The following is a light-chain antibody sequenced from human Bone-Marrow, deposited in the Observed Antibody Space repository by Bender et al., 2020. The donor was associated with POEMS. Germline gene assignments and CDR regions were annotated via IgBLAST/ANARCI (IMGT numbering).Light chain of an antibody. J-gene: IGLJ3*02. V-gene: IGLV2-23*02. CDR2: EVS. Sequence: QSALTQPASVSGSPGQSITISCTGTSSDVGYDNYVSWYQQYAGKAPKLMIYEVSNRPSGVSYRFSGSKSGNTATLTISGLQTEDEAEYYCCSYAGSATWVFGGGTKVTVL. CDR3: CSYAGSATWV. CDR1: SSDVGYDNY.